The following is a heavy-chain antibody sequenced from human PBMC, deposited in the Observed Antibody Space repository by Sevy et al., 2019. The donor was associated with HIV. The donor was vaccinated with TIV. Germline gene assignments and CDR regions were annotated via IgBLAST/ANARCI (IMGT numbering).Heavy chain of an antibody. CDR1: GFTFGDYA. CDR3: TRGYYYYSSGYSDY. V-gene: IGHV3-49*03. D-gene: IGHD3-22*01. J-gene: IGHJ4*02. CDR2: IRSKDYGGAT. Sequence: CLRLSCTGSGFTFGDYAMSWFRQAPGMGLEEVGFIRSKDYGGATEYAASVKGRFTIARDDSKSIADLQMNSLKTEDTAVYYCTRGYYYYSSGYSDYWGQGTVVAVSS.